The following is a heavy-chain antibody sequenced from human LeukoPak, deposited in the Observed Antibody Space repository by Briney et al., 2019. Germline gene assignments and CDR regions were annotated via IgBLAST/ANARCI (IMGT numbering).Heavy chain of an antibody. D-gene: IGHD3-10*01. CDR1: GFTFSSYS. J-gene: IGHJ4*02. V-gene: IGHV3-48*04. CDR2: ISSSSGSI. Sequence: PGGSLRLTCAASGFTFSSYSMNWVRQAPGKGLEWVSFISSSSGSIYYADSVKGRITISRDNPKNTLYLQMYSLRPEDTAVYYCARDGYHYGSGTYMYESGPAAPDYWGQGTLVTVSS. CDR3: ARDGYHYGSGTYMYESGPAAPDY.